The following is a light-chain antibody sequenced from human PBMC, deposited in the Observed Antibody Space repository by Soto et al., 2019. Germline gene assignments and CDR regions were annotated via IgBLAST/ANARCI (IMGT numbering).Light chain of an antibody. J-gene: IGKJ2*01. Sequence: EIVLTQSPAILSVSPGGRATLSCRANQSVSSYLAWYQQRPGQPPRLLIYRASTPAPGLPPRLSGSGSGTEFSLTISSLQSEDFAVYYCQQYNTWPPKYTFGQGTKVEIK. V-gene: IGKV3-15*01. CDR2: RAS. CDR1: QSVSSY. CDR3: QQYNTWPPKYT.